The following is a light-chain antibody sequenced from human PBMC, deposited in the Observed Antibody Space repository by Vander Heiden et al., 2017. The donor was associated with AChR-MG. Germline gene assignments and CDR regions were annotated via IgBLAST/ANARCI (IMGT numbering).Light chain of an antibody. CDR1: QGIKNY. Sequence: DIQLTQSPSFLSASVGDRVTITCRASQGIKNYLAWYQQKPGKAPKLLIFAASTLQSGVPYRFSGSGSGTEFTLTISSRQPEDFATYYCQQVYKSPPITFGQGTRLEIK. J-gene: IGKJ5*01. V-gene: IGKV1-9*01. CDR3: QQVYKSPPIT. CDR2: AAS.